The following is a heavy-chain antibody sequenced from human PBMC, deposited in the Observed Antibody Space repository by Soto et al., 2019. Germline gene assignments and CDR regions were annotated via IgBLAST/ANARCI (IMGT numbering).Heavy chain of an antibody. CDR3: ARLDANYGYFLDY. Sequence: SETLSLTCTVSGGSISSSNYYWGWIRQPPGKGPEWIGSIYYIGSIYYSGSTYYNPSLKSRVTISVDTSKNQFSLRLSSVTAADTAVYYCARLDANYGYFLDYWGQGTLVTVSS. V-gene: IGHV4-39*01. J-gene: IGHJ4*02. CDR2: IYYSGST. D-gene: IGHD5-18*01. CDR1: GGSISSSNYY.